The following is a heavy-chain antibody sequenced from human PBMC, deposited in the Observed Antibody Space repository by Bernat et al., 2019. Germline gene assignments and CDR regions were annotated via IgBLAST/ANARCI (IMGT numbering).Heavy chain of an antibody. J-gene: IGHJ4*02. CDR2: IWYDGSNK. CDR3: AREKYMESFDF. Sequence: QAQLVESGGGVVQPGRSLRLSCAASGFTFKDYGMHWVRQAPDKGLEWVAIIWYDGSNKYYADSVKGRFTISRDNSKNTLYLQMDSLRAEDTAVYYCAREKYMESFDFWGQGTLVTVSS. V-gene: IGHV3-33*01. CDR1: GFTFKDYG. D-gene: IGHD2/OR15-2a*01.